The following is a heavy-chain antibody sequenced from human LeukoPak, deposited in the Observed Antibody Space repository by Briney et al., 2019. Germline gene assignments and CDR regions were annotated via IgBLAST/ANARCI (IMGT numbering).Heavy chain of an antibody. CDR1: GYTFTNYD. Sequence: GASVKVSCKASGYTFTNYDVNWVRQATGQGREWMGWMNPRSGSKVYAQKFQGRVIMTSNNPINTAYMELTSPRSHHTAVYYCTKGLRADFWGQGTQVTVSS. CDR2: MNPRSGSK. CDR3: TKGLRADF. J-gene: IGHJ4*02. V-gene: IGHV1-8*01.